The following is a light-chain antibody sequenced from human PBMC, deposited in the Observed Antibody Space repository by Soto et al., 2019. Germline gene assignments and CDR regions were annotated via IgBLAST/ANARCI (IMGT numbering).Light chain of an antibody. J-gene: IGLJ1*01. CDR1: SSDVGGYNY. CDR3: CSYAGSPYV. V-gene: IGLV2-11*01. Sequence: LTQARSVSGSPGQSVTISCTGTSSDVGGYNYVSWYQQHPGKAPKLMIYDVSKRPSGVPDRFSGSKSGNTASLTISGLQAEDEADYYCCSYAGSPYVFGTGTKVTVL. CDR2: DVS.